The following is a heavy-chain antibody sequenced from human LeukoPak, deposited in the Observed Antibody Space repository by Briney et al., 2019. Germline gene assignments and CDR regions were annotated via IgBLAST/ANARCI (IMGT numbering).Heavy chain of an antibody. CDR2: ISAYNGNT. Sequence: ASVKVSCKASGYTFTSYGIGWVRQAPGQGLEWMGWISAYNGNTNYAQKLQGRVTMTTDTSTSTAYMELRSLRSDDTAVYYCARPMVRGVIRDAFDIWGQGTMVTVSS. D-gene: IGHD3-10*01. V-gene: IGHV1-18*01. CDR1: GYTFTSYG. CDR3: ARPMVRGVIRDAFDI. J-gene: IGHJ3*02.